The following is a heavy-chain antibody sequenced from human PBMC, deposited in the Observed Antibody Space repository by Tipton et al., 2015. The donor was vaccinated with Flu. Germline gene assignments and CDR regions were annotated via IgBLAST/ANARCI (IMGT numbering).Heavy chain of an antibody. D-gene: IGHD7-27*01. CDR3: ATLTGDDY. CDR2: ISSIGNTI. CDR1: GFTFSNYE. Sequence: SLRLSCAAPGFTFSNYEMNWVRQAPGKGLEWVSYISSIGNTISYADSVRGRFTISRDNTKKSLYLQLNSLRAEDTAIYYCATLTGDDYWGQGILVTVPS. J-gene: IGHJ4*02. V-gene: IGHV3-48*03.